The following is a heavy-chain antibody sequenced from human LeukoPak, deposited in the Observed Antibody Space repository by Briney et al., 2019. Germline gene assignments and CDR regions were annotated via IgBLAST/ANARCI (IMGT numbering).Heavy chain of an antibody. J-gene: IGHJ3*02. CDR1: GYYISSYY. V-gene: IGHV4-59*01. D-gene: IGHD6-13*01. Sequence: SEALSLTCTDAGYYISSYYWSWIRQPPGKGLEGFGCIYYSGGTNYNPSPTSRVPISVAAAKNLCSLKLRSVTAAATAVDYCARDSAILLAGTDALDIWGQGTMVTVSS. CDR2: IYYSGGT. CDR3: ARDSAILLAGTDALDI.